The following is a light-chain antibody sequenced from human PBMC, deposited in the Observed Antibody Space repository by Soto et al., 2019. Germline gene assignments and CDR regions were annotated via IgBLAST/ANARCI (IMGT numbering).Light chain of an antibody. V-gene: IGKV1-39*01. CDR2: ATS. Sequence: DIQMTHSPSSLSASVGDRVTITCRANQTISNYLNWYQQKLGKAPTLLIYATSSLQSGVPSRFSGSGSGTVFTLPISSLQPEDFATYYCHQTYSSPWTFGQGTKVEI. CDR1: QTISNY. J-gene: IGKJ1*01. CDR3: HQTYSSPWT.